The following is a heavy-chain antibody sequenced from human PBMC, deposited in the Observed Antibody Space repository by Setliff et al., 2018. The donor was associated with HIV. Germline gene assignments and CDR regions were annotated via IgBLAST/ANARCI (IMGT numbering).Heavy chain of an antibody. CDR1: GGSFSGYS. CDR3: ARHSPSDY. J-gene: IGHJ4*02. Sequence: ETLSLTCAVYGGSFSGYSWTWIRQPPGKGLEWIGYIYNSASTSYNPSLKSRVTISVDTSKNQFSLKLSSVTAADTAVYYCARHSPSDYWGQGTLVTVSS. V-gene: IGHV4-59*08. CDR2: IYNSAST.